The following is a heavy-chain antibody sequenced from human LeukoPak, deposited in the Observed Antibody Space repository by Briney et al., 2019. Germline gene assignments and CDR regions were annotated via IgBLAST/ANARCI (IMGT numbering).Heavy chain of an antibody. CDR3: TRDDYHDSSGYYYHHY. V-gene: IGHV3-53*01. J-gene: IGHJ4*02. D-gene: IGHD3-22*01. CDR1: GFTVSSNY. Sequence: GGSLRLSCAASGFTVSSNYMSWVRQAPGKGLEWLSVLYSGGKTYYADSVKGRFTISRDNSKNTLYLQMNTLRAEDTAVYYCTRDDYHDSSGYYYHHYWGQGTLVTVSS. CDR2: LYSGGKT.